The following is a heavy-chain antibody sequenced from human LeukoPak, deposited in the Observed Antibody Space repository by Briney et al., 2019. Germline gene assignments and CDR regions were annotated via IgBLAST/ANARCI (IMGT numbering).Heavy chain of an antibody. CDR1: GFTFSSYS. D-gene: IGHD5-12*01. Sequence: GGSLRLSCAASGFTFSSYSMNWVRQAPGKGLEWVSSISSSSSYIYYADSVKGRFTISRDNAKNTLYLQMNSLRAEDTAVYYCVAESYSGYDSIPLFDHWGQGTLVTVSS. CDR2: ISSSSSYI. CDR3: VAESYSGYDSIPLFDH. J-gene: IGHJ4*02. V-gene: IGHV3-21*01.